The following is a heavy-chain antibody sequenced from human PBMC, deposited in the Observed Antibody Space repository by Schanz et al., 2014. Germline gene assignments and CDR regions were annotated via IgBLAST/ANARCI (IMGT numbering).Heavy chain of an antibody. J-gene: IGHJ3*01. CDR3: ASRLTVKAFGL. CDR2: VHTGGRT. V-gene: IGHV3-53*01. Sequence: EVQLVESGGGLIQPGGSLRLSCAVSGFSVSGNYFSWVRQAPGKGLEFVSMVHTGGRTDYADSVKGRFTISRDNSKNAGFLQMNNLRTEDTAAYFCASRLTVKAFGLWGQGTMVTVS. CDR1: GFSVSGNY.